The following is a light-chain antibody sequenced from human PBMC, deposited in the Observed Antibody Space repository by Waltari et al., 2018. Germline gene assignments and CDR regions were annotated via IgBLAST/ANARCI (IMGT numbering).Light chain of an antibody. J-gene: IGKJ5*01. CDR2: LGS. CDR1: QSLLENNGYNY. V-gene: IGKV2-28*01. Sequence: DIVMTQSPLSLPVPPGEPASISCRSSQSLLENNGYNYLDWYLQKPGQSPQILIYLGSNRASGVPDRFSGSGSGTDFTLKISRVEAEDAGVYYCMEGLQSVTFGQGTRLEIK. CDR3: MEGLQSVT.